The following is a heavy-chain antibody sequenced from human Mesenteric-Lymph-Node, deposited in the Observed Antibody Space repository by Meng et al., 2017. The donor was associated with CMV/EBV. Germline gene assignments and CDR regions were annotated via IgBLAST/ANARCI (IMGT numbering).Heavy chain of an antibody. J-gene: IGHJ3*02. D-gene: IGHD6-6*01. V-gene: IGHV4-59*01. CDR1: GGSISKYY. CDR3: ARGGYSSLSDAFDI. CDR2: IYYTGST. Sequence: SETLSLTCTVSGGSISKYYWSWIRQPPGKGLEWIGYIYYTGSTNYNPSLKSRVTMSVDTSKNQFSLKLTSVTAADTAVYYCARGGYSSLSDAFDIWGQGTLVTVS.